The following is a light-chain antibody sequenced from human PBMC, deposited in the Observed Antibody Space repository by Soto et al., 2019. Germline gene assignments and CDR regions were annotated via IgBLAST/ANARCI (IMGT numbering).Light chain of an antibody. Sequence: DIQMTQSPSSLSASVGDRVTITCQASHDITSYLNWYQHKPGKAPKLLIYDASILEAGVPSRFSGSGSGTDFTFTSSSLPAEDVATYYCQKCDYLPIFGPGTTVDFK. CDR3: QKCDYLPI. CDR2: DAS. V-gene: IGKV1-33*01. J-gene: IGKJ3*01. CDR1: HDITSY.